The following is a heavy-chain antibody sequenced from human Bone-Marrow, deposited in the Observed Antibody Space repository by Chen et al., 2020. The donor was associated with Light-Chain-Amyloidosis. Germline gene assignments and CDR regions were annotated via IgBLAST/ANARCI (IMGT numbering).Heavy chain of an antibody. CDR3: AKDRGYYDSSGYPATYFDY. V-gene: IGHV3-23*01. J-gene: IGHJ4*02. D-gene: IGHD3-22*01. CDR2: ISGSGGST. Sequence: EVQLLESGGGLVQPGGSLRLSCAASGFTFSSYAMSWVRQAPGKGLEWVSAISGSGGSTYYADSVKGRFTISSDNSKNTLYLQMNSLRAEDTAVYYCAKDRGYYDSSGYPATYFDYWGQGTLVTVSS. CDR1: GFTFSSYA.